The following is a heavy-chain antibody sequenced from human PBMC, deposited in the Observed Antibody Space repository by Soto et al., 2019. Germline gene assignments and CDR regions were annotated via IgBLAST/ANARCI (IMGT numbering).Heavy chain of an antibody. V-gene: IGHV3-64*04. J-gene: IGHJ6*02. CDR3: AGIDYSTSAGV. CDR1: GVTFSNYA. CDR2: IRSDGGGI. Sequence: GWSLRLSCSVSGVTFSNYAMHWVRQAPGKGLEYVSAIRSDGGGIYYAGSVKGRFTISRDNSKNTLYLQMSSLRAEDTAVYFCAGIDYSTSAGVWGQGNTVTVS. D-gene: IGHD6-13*01.